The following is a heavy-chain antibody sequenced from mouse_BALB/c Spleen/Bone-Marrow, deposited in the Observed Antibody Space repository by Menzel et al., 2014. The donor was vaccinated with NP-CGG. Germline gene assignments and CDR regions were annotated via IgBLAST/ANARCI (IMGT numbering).Heavy chain of an antibody. CDR1: GFNIKDTY. V-gene: IGHV14-3*02. CDR2: IDPANGNT. D-gene: IGHD4-1*01. J-gene: IGHJ4*01. CDR3: ARWEDYAMDY. Sequence: VQLKQSGAELVKPGASVKLSCTASGFNIKDTYMHWVKQRPEQGLEWIGRIDPANGNTKYDPKFQGKATITADTSSNTASMQVCSLTSKDTAVYYWARWEDYAMDYWGQGTTVTVSS.